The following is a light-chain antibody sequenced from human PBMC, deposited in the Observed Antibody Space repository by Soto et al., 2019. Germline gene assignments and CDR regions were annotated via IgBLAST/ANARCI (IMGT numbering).Light chain of an antibody. CDR3: QHYADSPWR. Sequence: IIVRKSPGTLSLTTGERATLSCRASQSVSSSNLAWSQQKRGQSPRVIIYGGYTRAAGIPDRFSGSGSGPDFTLTISGLEPEDFAVYFCQHYADSPWRLCEGTKL. V-gene: IGKV3-20*01. CDR1: QSVSSSN. CDR2: GGY. J-gene: IGKJ1*01.